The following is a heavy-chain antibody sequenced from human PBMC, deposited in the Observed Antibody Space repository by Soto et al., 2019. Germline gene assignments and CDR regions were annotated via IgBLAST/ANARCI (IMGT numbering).Heavy chain of an antibody. CDR1: GGSIISFY. CDR2: INYNGST. J-gene: IGHJ4*02. D-gene: IGHD6-19*01. CDR3: ARDPAAGTHFDY. Sequence: PSETMSLPSTASGGSIISFYGSWIRQTPGKGQEWIGHINYNGSTDYNPSLKSRITINPDTSKNHFPLHLSSVTPEDTAVYYCARDPAAGTHFDYWGQGTLVTVSS. V-gene: IGHV4-59*12.